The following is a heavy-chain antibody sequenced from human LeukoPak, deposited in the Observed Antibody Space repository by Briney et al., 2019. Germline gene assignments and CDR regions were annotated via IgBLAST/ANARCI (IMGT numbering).Heavy chain of an antibody. CDR2: ISAYNGNT. J-gene: IGHJ6*02. D-gene: IGHD3-3*01. CDR3: AIAYYDFSNYYGMDV. Sequence: ASVKVSCKASGYTFTSYGISWVRQAPGQGIERMGWISAYNGNTNYAQKLQGRVTMTTDTSTSTAYMELRSLRSDDTAVYYCAIAYYDFSNYYGMDVWGQGTTVTVSS. V-gene: IGHV1-18*01. CDR1: GYTFTSYG.